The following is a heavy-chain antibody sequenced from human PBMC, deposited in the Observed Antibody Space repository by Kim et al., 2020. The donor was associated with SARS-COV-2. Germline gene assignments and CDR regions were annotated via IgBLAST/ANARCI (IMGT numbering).Heavy chain of an antibody. CDR1: GFTFSSYA. D-gene: IGHD3-10*01. CDR3: AREGGSGSYHTSYYYGMDV. Sequence: GGSLRLSCAASGFTFSSYAMHWVRQAPGKGLEWVAVISYDGSNKYYADSVKGRFTISRDNSKNTLYLQMNSLRAEDTAVYYCAREGGSGSYHTSYYYGMDVWGQGTTVTVSS. J-gene: IGHJ6*02. V-gene: IGHV3-30-3*01. CDR2: ISYDGSNK.